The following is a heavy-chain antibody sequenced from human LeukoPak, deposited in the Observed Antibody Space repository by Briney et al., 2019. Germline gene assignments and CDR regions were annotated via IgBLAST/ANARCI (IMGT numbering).Heavy chain of an antibody. CDR1: GGSLSSDDYY. Sequence: PSQTLSLTCTVSGGSLSSDDYYWGWIRQPPGKGLEWIGYIYYSGNTYYNPSLKSRVTMSVDTSKNQFSLRLNSVTAADTAVYYCARDVSSTLILDYWGQGTLVTVSS. CDR2: IYYSGNT. V-gene: IGHV4-30-4*08. D-gene: IGHD2-21*01. J-gene: IGHJ4*02. CDR3: ARDVSSTLILDY.